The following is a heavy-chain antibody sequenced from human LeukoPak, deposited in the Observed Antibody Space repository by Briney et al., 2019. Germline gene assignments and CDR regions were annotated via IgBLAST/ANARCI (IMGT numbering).Heavy chain of an antibody. V-gene: IGHV3-49*04. CDR1: GFTFGDYA. D-gene: IGHD3-3*01. CDR2: IRSKAYGGTT. J-gene: IGHJ6*03. Sequence: GGSLRLSCTASGFTFGDYAMSWVRQAPGKGLEWVGFIRSKAYGGTTEYAASVKGRFTISRDDSKSIAYLQIHSLRAEDTAVYYCARSLWSGFYYYYYMDVWGKGTTVTVSS. CDR3: ARSLWSGFYYYYYMDV.